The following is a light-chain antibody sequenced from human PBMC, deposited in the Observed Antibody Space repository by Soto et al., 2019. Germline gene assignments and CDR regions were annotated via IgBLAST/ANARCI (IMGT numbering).Light chain of an antibody. CDR1: QTVSKDY. CDR3: QKYAVSPIT. CDR2: AES. Sequence: EIVLTQSPGTLPLAPGERATLSCRASQTVSKDYLAWYQQKTGQAPRILIYAESTRATGIPDRFSGGGSGTDLNLTISSLEPEDFAVFYCQKYAVSPITFGQGTRLDIK. V-gene: IGKV3-20*01. J-gene: IGKJ5*01.